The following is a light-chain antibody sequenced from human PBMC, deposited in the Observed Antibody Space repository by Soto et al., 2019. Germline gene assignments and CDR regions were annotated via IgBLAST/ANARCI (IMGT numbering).Light chain of an antibody. V-gene: IGLV2-14*01. J-gene: IGLJ2*01. Sequence: QSVLTQPASVSGSPGQSITISCTGTSSDVGGYNYVSWYQQHPGKAPKLMIYDVGNRPSGVSNRFSGSKSGNTASLTISGLQAEDEADDYCSSYTSSSTVVFGGGTKLTVL. CDR1: SSDVGGYNY. CDR2: DVG. CDR3: SSYTSSSTVV.